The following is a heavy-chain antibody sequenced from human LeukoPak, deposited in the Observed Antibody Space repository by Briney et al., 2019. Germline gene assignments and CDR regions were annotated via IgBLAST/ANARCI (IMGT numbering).Heavy chain of an antibody. V-gene: IGHV4-34*01. CDR1: GGSLSGYY. D-gene: IGHD3-10*01. CDR3: ARRSRSYSL. J-gene: IGHJ4*02. Sequence: PSETLSLTCAVYGGSLSGYYWSWIRQPPGRGLEWIGEIDPSGNTNYNPSLTGRVAISVDMSKSQFTLKLTSVTAADTAVYYCARRSRSYSLWGQGTLVTVSS. CDR2: IDPSGNT.